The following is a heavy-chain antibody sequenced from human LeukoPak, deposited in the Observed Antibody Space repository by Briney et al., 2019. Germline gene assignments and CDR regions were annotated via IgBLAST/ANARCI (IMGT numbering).Heavy chain of an antibody. Sequence: GGSLRLSCAASGFTFSSYAMSWVRQAPGKGLEWVSAISGSGGSTYYADSVKGRFTISRDNSKNTLYLQMNSLRAEDTAVYYCARDAGVEGIVVEYNWFDPWGQGTLVTVSS. CDR2: ISGSGGST. CDR3: ARDAGVEGIVVEYNWFDP. V-gene: IGHV3-23*01. D-gene: IGHD2-15*01. CDR1: GFTFSSYA. J-gene: IGHJ5*02.